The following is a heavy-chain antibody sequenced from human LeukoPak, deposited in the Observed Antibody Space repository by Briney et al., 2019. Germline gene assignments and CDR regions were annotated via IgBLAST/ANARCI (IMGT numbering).Heavy chain of an antibody. J-gene: IGHJ4*02. D-gene: IGHD3-22*01. Sequence: GGSLRLSCAASGFTFSSYGMHWVRQAPGKGLEWVSAISGSGGSTYYADSVKGRFTISRDNSKNTLYLQMNSLRAEDTAVYYCAKVVGYYDSSGYLDYWGQGTLVTVSS. CDR2: ISGSGGST. V-gene: IGHV3-23*01. CDR3: AKVVGYYDSSGYLDY. CDR1: GFTFSSYG.